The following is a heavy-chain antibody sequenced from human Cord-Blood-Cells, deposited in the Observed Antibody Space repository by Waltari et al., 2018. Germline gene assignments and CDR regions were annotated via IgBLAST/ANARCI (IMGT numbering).Heavy chain of an antibody. CDR3: ARGPYSSGWYFDY. CDR2: IYYSGST. V-gene: IGHV4-59*01. D-gene: IGHD6-19*01. J-gene: IGHJ4*02. CDR1: GGSISSYY. Sequence: QVQLQESGPGLVKPSGTLSLTCTVAGGSISSYYWSWIRQPPGKGLEWIGYIYYSGSTNYNPSLKSRVTISVDTSKNQFSLKLSSVTAADMAVYYCARGPYSSGWYFDYWGQGTLVTVSS.